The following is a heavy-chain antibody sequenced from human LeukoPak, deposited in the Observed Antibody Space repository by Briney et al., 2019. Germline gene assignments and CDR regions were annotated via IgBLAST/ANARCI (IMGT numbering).Heavy chain of an antibody. CDR1: GYTFTNYY. D-gene: IGHD3-22*01. V-gene: IGHV1-46*01. J-gene: IGHJ4*02. Sequence: ASVKVSCKASGYTFTNYYMHWVRQAPGQGLEWMGIINPNGGSTNFAQKIQGRATMTRDTSTSTVYMELSGLRSEDTAIYYCARAGESGGYYFDYWGQGTLVTVSS. CDR2: INPNGGST. CDR3: ARAGESGGYYFDY.